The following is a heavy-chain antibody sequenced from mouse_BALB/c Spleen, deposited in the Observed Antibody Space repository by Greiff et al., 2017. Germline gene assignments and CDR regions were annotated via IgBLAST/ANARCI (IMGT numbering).Heavy chain of an antibody. Sequence: EVMLVESGPGLVKPSQSLSLTCTVTGYSITSDYAWNWIRQFPGNKLEWMGYISYSGSTSYNPSLKSRISITRDTSKNQFFLQLNSVTTEDTATYYCARGANWADYWGQGTTLTVSS. CDR2: ISYSGST. CDR3: ARGANWADY. J-gene: IGHJ2*01. V-gene: IGHV3-2*02. D-gene: IGHD4-1*02. CDR1: GYSITSDYA.